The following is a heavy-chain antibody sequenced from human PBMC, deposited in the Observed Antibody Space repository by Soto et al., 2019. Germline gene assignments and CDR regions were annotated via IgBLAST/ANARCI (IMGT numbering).Heavy chain of an antibody. CDR1: GFTFTSSA. D-gene: IGHD3-22*01. CDR3: AAEDYCYDSSGYSWFVDAFDI. V-gene: IGHV1-58*01. J-gene: IGHJ3*02. CDR2: IVVGSGNT. Sequence: ASVKVSCKASGFTFTSSAVQWVRQARGQRLEWIGWIVVGSGNTNYAQKFQERVTITRDMSTSTAYMELSSLRSEDTAVYYCAAEDYCYDSSGYSWFVDAFDIWGQGTMVTVSS.